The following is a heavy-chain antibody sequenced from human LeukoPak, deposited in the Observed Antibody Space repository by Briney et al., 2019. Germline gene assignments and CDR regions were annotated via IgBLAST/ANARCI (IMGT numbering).Heavy chain of an antibody. J-gene: IGHJ5*02. CDR1: GDSISLFY. V-gene: IGHV4-59*01. Sequence: PSETLSLTCIVSGDSISLFYWSWIRQPPGKGLEWIGYIHYSGRTNYNPSLKSRATMSLDTSKNHFSLKLRSVTAADTAVYYCARVSPDTATDYGWFDPWGQGSLVTVSS. CDR2: IHYSGRT. CDR3: ARVSPDTATDYGWFDP. D-gene: IGHD5-18*01.